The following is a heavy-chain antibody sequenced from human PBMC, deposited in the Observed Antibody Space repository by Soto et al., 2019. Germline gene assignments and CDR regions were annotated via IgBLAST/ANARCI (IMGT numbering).Heavy chain of an antibody. D-gene: IGHD3-16*01. J-gene: IGHJ4*02. CDR1: GYTFTSYG. Sequence: QVQLVQSGAEVKKPGASVKVSCKASGYTFTSYGISWVRQAPGQGLEWMGWISAYNGNTKYSQKFQGRVTITRDTSASTAYMELSSLRSEDTAVYYCARDIPLYGYYFDYWGQGTLVTVSS. V-gene: IGHV1-18*01. CDR3: ARDIPLYGYYFDY. CDR2: ISAYNGNT.